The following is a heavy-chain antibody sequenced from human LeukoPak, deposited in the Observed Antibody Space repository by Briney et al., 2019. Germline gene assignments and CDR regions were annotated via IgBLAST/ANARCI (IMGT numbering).Heavy chain of an antibody. Sequence: SETLSLTCAVSGGSISSGGYSWSWIRQPPGKGLEWIGYIYHSGSTYYNPSLKSRVTISVDGSKNQFSLKLSSVTAADTAVYYCARGKEWELLPPGAFDIWGQGTMVTVSS. CDR2: IYHSGST. V-gene: IGHV4-30-2*01. D-gene: IGHD1-26*01. J-gene: IGHJ3*02. CDR1: GGSISSGGYS. CDR3: ARGKEWELLPPGAFDI.